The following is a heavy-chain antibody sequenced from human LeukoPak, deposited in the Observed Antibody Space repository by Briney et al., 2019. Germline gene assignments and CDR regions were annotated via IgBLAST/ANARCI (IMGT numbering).Heavy chain of an antibody. D-gene: IGHD6-13*01. Sequence: GGSLRLSCAASRITFSSHWMTWVRQAPGKGLEWVANIKQDGSVKDYVDSAKGRFTISRDNAKNSLYLQMNSLRVEDTAVYYCARDSADSSSFAFDIWGQGTLVTVSS. CDR3: ARDSADSSSFAFDI. CDR1: RITFSSHW. J-gene: IGHJ3*02. CDR2: IKQDGSVK. V-gene: IGHV3-7*01.